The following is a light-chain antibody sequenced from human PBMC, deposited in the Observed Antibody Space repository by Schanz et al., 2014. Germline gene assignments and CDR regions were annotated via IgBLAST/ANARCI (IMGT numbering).Light chain of an antibody. J-gene: IGLJ3*02. V-gene: IGLV2-8*01. CDR3: SSYAGSNKEV. CDR2: DVT. CDR1: SSDVGGYNY. Sequence: QSALTQPPSASGSPGQSVTISCTGTSSDVGGYNYVSWYQQHPGKAPKLMIYDVTKRPSGVPDRFSGSKSGNTASLTVSGLQAEDEADYYCSSYAGSNKEVFGGGTKLTVL.